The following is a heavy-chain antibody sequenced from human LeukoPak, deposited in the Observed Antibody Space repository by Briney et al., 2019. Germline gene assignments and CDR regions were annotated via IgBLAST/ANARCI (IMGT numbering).Heavy chain of an antibody. CDR1: GFTFSSYS. J-gene: IGHJ3*02. CDR2: ISSSGTYV. CDR3: ARASSKQLAGYLPDGFDI. Sequence: PGGSLRLSCAASGFTFSSYSMNWVRQAPGKGLEWVSSISSSGTYVYYADSVKGRFTISRDNAKNSLSLQMNSLRADDAAVYYCARASSKQLAGYLPDGFDIWGQGKMVPVSS. V-gene: IGHV3-21*01. D-gene: IGHD3-9*01.